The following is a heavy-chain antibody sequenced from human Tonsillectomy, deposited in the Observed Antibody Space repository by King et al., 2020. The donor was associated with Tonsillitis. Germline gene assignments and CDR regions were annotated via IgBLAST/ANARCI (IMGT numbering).Heavy chain of an antibody. CDR1: GFTFDDYA. Sequence: QLVQSGGGVVQPGGSLRLSCAASGFTFDDYAIHWGRQAPGKGLEGVSLIRGDDGSPSYADSVKGRFTIPRDNSKNSLYLQMNSLRTEDTALYYCAKDIGSGGSCYIGLDFWGQGTLVTVSP. J-gene: IGHJ4*02. CDR3: AKDIGSGGSCYIGLDF. CDR2: IRGDDGSP. D-gene: IGHD2-15*01. V-gene: IGHV3-43*02.